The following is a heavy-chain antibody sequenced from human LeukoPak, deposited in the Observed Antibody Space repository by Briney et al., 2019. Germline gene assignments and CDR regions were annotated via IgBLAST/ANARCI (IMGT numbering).Heavy chain of an antibody. V-gene: IGHV3-23*01. CDR3: ARGHITIFGVVTSGAFDI. CDR1: GFTFSSYA. J-gene: IGHJ3*02. CDR2: ISAGGGGT. D-gene: IGHD3-3*01. Sequence: GGSLRLSCAASGFTFSSYAVTWVRQSPGNGLEWVSTISAGGGGTNYADSVKGRFTISRDNSKNTLYLQMNSLRAEDTAVYYCARGHITIFGVVTSGAFDIWGQRTMVTVSS.